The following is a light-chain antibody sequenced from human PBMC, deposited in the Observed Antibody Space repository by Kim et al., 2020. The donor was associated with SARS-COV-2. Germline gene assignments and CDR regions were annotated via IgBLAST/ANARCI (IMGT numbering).Light chain of an antibody. CDR2: TAS. V-gene: IGLV7-43*01. Sequence: GGTVTLPCASTTGAITIGYYPNWFQLKPGQAPKSMIHTASGRHSWTPARFSGSLLGGKAALTLSGVQPEDEAEYYCLLYYGGVWVFGGGTKLTVL. CDR1: TGAITIGYY. J-gene: IGLJ3*02. CDR3: LLYYGGVWV.